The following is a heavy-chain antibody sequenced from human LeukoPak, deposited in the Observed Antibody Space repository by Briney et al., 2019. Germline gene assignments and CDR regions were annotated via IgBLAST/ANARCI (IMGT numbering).Heavy chain of an antibody. J-gene: IGHJ4*02. CDR2: LFGGGTI. CDR1: GFTVSAYY. V-gene: IGHV3-53*01. Sequence: GGSLRLSCAASGFTVSAYYMSWVRQAPGKGLEWVSVLFGGGTIYHADSVNGRFTISRDNSKNTLYLQLNSLRAEDTAVYYCARGPRVATYYYFDYWGQGTLVTVSS. CDR3: ARGPRVATYYYFDY. D-gene: IGHD1-1*01.